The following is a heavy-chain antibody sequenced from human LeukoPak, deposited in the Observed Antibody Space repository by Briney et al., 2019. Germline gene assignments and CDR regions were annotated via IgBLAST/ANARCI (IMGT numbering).Heavy chain of an antibody. CDR2: ISSSSSYI. Sequence: GGSLRLSCAASGFTFSSYSMNWVRQAPGKGLEWVSSISSSSSYIYYADSVKGRFTISRDNAKNSLYLQINSLRAEDTAVYYCAIVRTIVFDIWGQGTSDTVS. V-gene: IGHV3-21*01. D-gene: IGHD1/OR15-1a*01. CDR1: GFTFSSYS. J-gene: IGHJ3*02. CDR3: AIVRTIVFDI.